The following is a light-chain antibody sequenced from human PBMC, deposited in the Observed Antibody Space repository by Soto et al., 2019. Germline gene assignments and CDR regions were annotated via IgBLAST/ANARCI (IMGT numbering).Light chain of an antibody. V-gene: IGLV2-14*01. CDR3: SSYTFSSTVV. J-gene: IGLJ2*01. CDR1: SSDVGGYKY. CDR2: DVS. Sequence: QSALTQPASVSGSPGQSITISCTGTSSDVGGYKYVSWYQLHPGKAPKLMIYDVSNRPSGVSNRFSGSKSGNTASLTISGLQAEDEADYYCSSYTFSSTVVFGGGTKLTV.